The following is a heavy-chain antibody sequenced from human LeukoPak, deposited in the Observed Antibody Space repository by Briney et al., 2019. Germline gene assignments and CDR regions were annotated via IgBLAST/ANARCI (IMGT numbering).Heavy chain of an antibody. CDR3: ARDGYSYGYYGMDV. CDR2: ISSSSSYI. Sequence: PGGSLRLSCAASGFTFSSYSMNWVRQAPGKGLEWVSSISSSSSYIYYADSVKGRFTISRDNAKNSLYLQMNSLRAEGTAVYYCARDGYSYGYYGMDVWGQGTTVTVSS. V-gene: IGHV3-21*01. J-gene: IGHJ6*02. D-gene: IGHD5-18*01. CDR1: GFTFSSYS.